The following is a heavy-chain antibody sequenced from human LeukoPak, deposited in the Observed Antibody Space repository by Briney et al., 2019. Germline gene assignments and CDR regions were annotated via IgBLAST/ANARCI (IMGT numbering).Heavy chain of an antibody. V-gene: IGHV4-59*08. CDR3: ARQLYVSGSYYAPMDV. CDR1: GGSISSYY. J-gene: IGHJ6*03. CDR2: IYYSGST. Sequence: SETLSLTCTVSGGSISSYYWSWIRQPPGKGLEWIGYIYYSGSTNYNPSLKSRVTISVDTSKNQFSLKLSSVTAADAAVYFCARQLYVSGSYYAPMDVWGKGTTVTISS. D-gene: IGHD3-10*01.